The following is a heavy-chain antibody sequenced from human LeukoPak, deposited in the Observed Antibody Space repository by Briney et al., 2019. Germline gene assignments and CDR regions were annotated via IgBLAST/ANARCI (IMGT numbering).Heavy chain of an antibody. CDR3: AKDLGIGGSGF. CDR2: ISGSSGST. Sequence: GGSLRLSCAASRFTISSYAMSWVRQAPGKGLEWVSGISGSSGSTYYADSVKGRFTISRDNSKNTLYLQMNSLRAEDTALYYCAKDLGIGGSGFWGQGTLVTVSS. D-gene: IGHD3-22*01. V-gene: IGHV3-23*01. J-gene: IGHJ4*02. CDR1: RFTISSYA.